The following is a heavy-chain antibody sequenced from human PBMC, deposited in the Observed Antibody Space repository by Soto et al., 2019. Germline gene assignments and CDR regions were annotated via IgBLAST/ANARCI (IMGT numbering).Heavy chain of an antibody. CDR1: GGSFSGYY. J-gene: IGHJ4*02. CDR2: INHSGST. D-gene: IGHD3-22*01. CDR3: ARVKIRKYYYDSSGYYYNPLKPEYFDY. Sequence: PSETLSLTCAVYGGSFSGYYWSWIRQPPGKGLEWIGEINHSGSTNYNPSLKSRVTISVDTSKNQFSLKLSSVTAADTAVYYCARVKIRKYYYDSSGYYYNPLKPEYFDYWGQGTLVTVSS. V-gene: IGHV4-34*01.